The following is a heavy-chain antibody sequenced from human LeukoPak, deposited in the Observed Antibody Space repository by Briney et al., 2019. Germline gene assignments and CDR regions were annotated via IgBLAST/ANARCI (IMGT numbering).Heavy chain of an antibody. D-gene: IGHD6-13*01. CDR3: ARGVYIAAAQYGY. CDR2: FYYSGST. Sequence: PSETLSLTCTVSGGSISSYYWSWIRQPPGKGLEWIGHFYYSGSTHYNPSLKSRVTISVDTSKNHFSLRLSSVTAADTAVYYCARGVYIAAAQYGYWGQGTLVTVSS. CDR1: GGSISSYY. J-gene: IGHJ4*02. V-gene: IGHV4-59*01.